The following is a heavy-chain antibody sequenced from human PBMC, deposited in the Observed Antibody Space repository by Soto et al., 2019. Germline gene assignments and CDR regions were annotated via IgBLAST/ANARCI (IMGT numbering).Heavy chain of an antibody. J-gene: IGHJ5*02. D-gene: IGHD1-1*01. CDR3: VRDGTKPLRDWFDP. Sequence: SETLSVTCIVSVGSVNIGHYYWKWIRQSPGKGLEWIGYIYYSGSTNYNSSLKSRLSISIDTSKKQFSLKLRSVTAADTAVYYCVRDGTKPLRDWFDPWGQGISVTVSS. CDR1: VGSVNIGHYY. CDR2: IYYSGST. V-gene: IGHV4-61*01.